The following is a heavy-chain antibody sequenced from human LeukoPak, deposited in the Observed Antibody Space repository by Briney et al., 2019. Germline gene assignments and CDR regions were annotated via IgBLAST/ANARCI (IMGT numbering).Heavy chain of an antibody. CDR1: GGSFSGYY. D-gene: IGHD3-22*01. CDR2: INHSGST. CDR3: ARHVGDYYDSSGYYAFDI. J-gene: IGHJ3*02. V-gene: IGHV4-34*01. Sequence: PSETLSLTCAVSGGSFSGYYWSWIRQPPGKGLEWIGEINHSGSTNYNPSPKSRVTISVDTSKHQFSLKLSSVTAADTAVYYCARHVGDYYDSSGYYAFDIWGQGTMVTVSS.